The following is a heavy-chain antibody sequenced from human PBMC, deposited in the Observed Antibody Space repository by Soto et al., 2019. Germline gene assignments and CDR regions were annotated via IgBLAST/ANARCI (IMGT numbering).Heavy chain of an antibody. D-gene: IGHD4-17*01. CDR3: ARYGEGYYGMDV. J-gene: IGHJ6*02. V-gene: IGHV3-66*01. Sequence: DVQVDESGGGLVQPGGSLRLSCAASGFIVNKFYISWVRQAPGKGLEWVSVMYSTGVTDSANSVKGRFSISRDNSKNTVYLQVNSLRIDATGVYYCARYGEGYYGMDVWGQGTTVTVSS. CDR2: MYSTGVT. CDR1: GFIVNKFY.